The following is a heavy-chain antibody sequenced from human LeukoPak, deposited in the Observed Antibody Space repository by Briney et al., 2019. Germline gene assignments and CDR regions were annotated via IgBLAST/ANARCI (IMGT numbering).Heavy chain of an antibody. Sequence: GGSLRLSCTASGFTFSSYEMNWVRQAPGKGLEWVSYISSSGSTISQADSVKGRFTISRDNAKNSLYLQMNSLRAEDTAVYYCARTSYDTSGDYYGGAFDIWGQGTMVTVSS. CDR3: ARTSYDTSGDYYGGAFDI. CDR2: ISSSGSTI. CDR1: GFTFSSYE. V-gene: IGHV3-48*03. D-gene: IGHD3-22*01. J-gene: IGHJ3*02.